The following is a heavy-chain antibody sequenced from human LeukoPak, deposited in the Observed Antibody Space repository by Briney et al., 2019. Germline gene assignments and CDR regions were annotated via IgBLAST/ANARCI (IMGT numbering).Heavy chain of an antibody. J-gene: IGHJ4*02. V-gene: IGHV1-18*04. Sequence: ASVKVSCKASGYTFTGYYMHWVRQAPGQGLEWMGWTSPYNDDTNYLQKFQGRVTMTTDTSTSTAYMELGSLRSDDTAVYYCARDVRSPMVRGIVFDFWGQGTVVTVSS. CDR2: TSPYNDDT. CDR3: ARDVRSPMVRGIVFDF. CDR1: GYTFTGYY. D-gene: IGHD3-10*01.